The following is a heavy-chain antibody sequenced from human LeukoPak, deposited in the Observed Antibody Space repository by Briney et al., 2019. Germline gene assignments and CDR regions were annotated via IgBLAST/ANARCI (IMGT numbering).Heavy chain of an antibody. Sequence: SETLSLTCAVSGGSISSGGYSWSWIRQPPGKGLEWIGYIYHSGSTYYNPSLKCRVTISVDRSKNQFSLKLSSVTAADTAVYYCARVSPGVYCSGGSCSNNWFDPWGQGTLVTVSS. J-gene: IGHJ5*02. CDR2: IYHSGST. D-gene: IGHD2-15*01. CDR1: GGSISSGGYS. V-gene: IGHV4-30-2*01. CDR3: ARVSPGVYCSGGSCSNNWFDP.